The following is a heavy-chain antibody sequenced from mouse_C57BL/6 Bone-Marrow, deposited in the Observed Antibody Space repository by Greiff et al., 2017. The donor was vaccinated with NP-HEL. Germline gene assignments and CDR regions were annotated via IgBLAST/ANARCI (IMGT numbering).Heavy chain of an antibody. J-gene: IGHJ2*01. CDR3: ARYGTGQYFDY. V-gene: IGHV1-58*01. Sequence: VQLKESGAELVTPGSSVKMSCKTSGYTFTSYGINWVKQRPGQGLEWIGYIYIGNGYTYYTEKFKGMATLTSDTSSSTLYMQLSRLTSEDSAIYVCARYGTGQYFDYWGQGTALTVSS. CDR1: GYTFTSYG. CDR2: IYIGNGYT. D-gene: IGHD3-3*01.